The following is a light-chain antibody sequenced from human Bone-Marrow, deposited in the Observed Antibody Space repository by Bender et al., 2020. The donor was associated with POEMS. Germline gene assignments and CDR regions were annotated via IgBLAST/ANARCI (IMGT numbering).Light chain of an antibody. V-gene: IGLV2-14*03. CDR3: SSYTSTSTYV. CDR1: DSNVGDSNY. Sequence: QSALTQPTSVSGSPGQSITISCTESDSNVGDSNYVSWYQQHPGKAPQLIIYDVSSRPTAVSDRFSGSQFGNTASLTISGLLAEDEADYYCSSYTSTSTYVFGSGTRVTV. CDR2: DVS. J-gene: IGLJ1*01.